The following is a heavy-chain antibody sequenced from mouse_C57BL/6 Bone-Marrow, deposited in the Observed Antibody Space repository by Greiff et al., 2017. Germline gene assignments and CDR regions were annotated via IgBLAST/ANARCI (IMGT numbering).Heavy chain of an antibody. CDR3: TRWDYDWFAY. Sequence: QVQLQESGAELARPGASVKLSCKASGYTFTSYGISWVKQRTGQGLEWIGEIYPRSGNTYYNRKFKGKATLTAAKSSSTSYMKLRSLASEDSAVYFCTRWDYDWFAYWGQGTLVTVSA. J-gene: IGHJ3*01. CDR2: IYPRSGNT. D-gene: IGHD1-1*01. CDR1: GYTFTSYG. V-gene: IGHV1-81*01.